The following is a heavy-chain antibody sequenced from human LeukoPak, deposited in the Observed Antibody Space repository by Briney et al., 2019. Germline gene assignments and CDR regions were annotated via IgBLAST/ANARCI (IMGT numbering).Heavy chain of an antibody. Sequence: SETLSLTCTVSGGSISSYYWSWIRQPAGKGLEWIGRIYTSGSTNYNPSLKSRVTMSVDTSKNHFSLKLSSVTAADTAVYYCARDRAFDYSPSGWFDPWGQGTLVTVSS. D-gene: IGHD4-4*01. CDR2: IYTSGST. V-gene: IGHV4-4*07. CDR1: GGSISSYY. J-gene: IGHJ5*02. CDR3: ARDRAFDYSPSGWFDP.